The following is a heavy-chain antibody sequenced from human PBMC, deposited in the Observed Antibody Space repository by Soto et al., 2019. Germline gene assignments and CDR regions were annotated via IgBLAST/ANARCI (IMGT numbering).Heavy chain of an antibody. D-gene: IGHD5-18*01. Sequence: GSLRLSCAASGFTVSSNYMSWVRQAPGKGLEWVSVIYSGGSTYYADSVKGRFTISRDNSKNTLYLQMNSLRAEDTAVYYCAREEDTAMANYYYYGMDVWGQGATVTVSS. CDR3: AREEDTAMANYYYYGMDV. J-gene: IGHJ6*02. V-gene: IGHV3-53*01. CDR2: IYSGGST. CDR1: GFTVSSNY.